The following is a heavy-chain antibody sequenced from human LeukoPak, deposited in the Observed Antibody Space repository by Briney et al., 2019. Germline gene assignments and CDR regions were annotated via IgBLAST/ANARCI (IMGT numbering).Heavy chain of an antibody. D-gene: IGHD3-10*02. CDR1: GFTFSSYE. J-gene: IGHJ6*04. CDR3: AELGITMIGGV. Sequence: GGSLRLSCAASGFTFSSYEMNWVRQATGKGLEWVSYISSSGSTIYYADSVKGRFTISRDNAKNSLYLQMNSLKAEDTAVYYCAELGITMIGGVWGKGTTVTISS. V-gene: IGHV3-48*03. CDR2: ISSSGSTI.